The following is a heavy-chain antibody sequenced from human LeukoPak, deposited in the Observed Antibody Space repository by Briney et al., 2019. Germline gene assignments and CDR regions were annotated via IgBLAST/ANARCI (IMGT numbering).Heavy chain of an antibody. J-gene: IGHJ4*02. CDR1: GGSISSSSYY. D-gene: IGHD6-13*01. V-gene: IGHV4-39*07. Sequence: SETLSLTCTVSGGSISSSSYYWGWIRQPPGKGLEWIGSIYYSGSTYYNPSLKSRVTISVDTSKNQFSLKLSSVTAADTAVYYCARAIRSRGSWYLGYWGQGTLVTVSS. CDR3: ARAIRSRGSWYLGY. CDR2: IYYSGST.